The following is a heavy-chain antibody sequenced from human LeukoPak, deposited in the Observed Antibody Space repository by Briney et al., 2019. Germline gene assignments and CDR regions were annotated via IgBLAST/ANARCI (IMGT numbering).Heavy chain of an antibody. CDR3: ARVGTYYRSLDS. CDR1: GGSINDAS. J-gene: IGHJ4*02. V-gene: IGHV4-59*01. Sequence: SETLSLTCTVSGGSINDASWNWIRKPPGQGLEWIGYIYHSGGTNHNPSLKSRVTISLDTSKNQFSLKLSSVTAADTAVYYCARVGTYYRSLDSWGQGTLVTVSS. CDR2: IYHSGGT. D-gene: IGHD3-10*01.